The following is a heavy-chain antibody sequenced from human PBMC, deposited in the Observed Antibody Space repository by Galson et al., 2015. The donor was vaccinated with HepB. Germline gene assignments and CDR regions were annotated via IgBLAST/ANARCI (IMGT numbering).Heavy chain of an antibody. Sequence: SVKVSCKASGGTFSSYAISWVRQAPGLGLEWMGGIIPIFGTANYAQKFQGRVTITADESTSTAYMELSSLRSEDTAVYYCARGVFWSGGLTGYYYYGMDVWGQGTTVTVSS. CDR1: GGTFSSYA. V-gene: IGHV1-69*13. CDR3: ARGVFWSGGLTGYYYYGMDV. J-gene: IGHJ6*02. D-gene: IGHD3-3*01. CDR2: IIPIFGTA.